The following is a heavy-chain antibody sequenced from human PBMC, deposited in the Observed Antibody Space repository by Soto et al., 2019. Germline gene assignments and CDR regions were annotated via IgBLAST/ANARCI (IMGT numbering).Heavy chain of an antibody. CDR2: IFYSGST. Sequence: QLQLQESGPGLVKPSETLSLTCTVSSGSISSTIYSWDWIRQPPGKGLEWIGSIFYSGSTYYNPSLKTRVTLSVDTSMNQFSLTLTSVTAADTAVYYWARQCRGVTCHWFVPWGQGTLVTGSS. V-gene: IGHV4-39*01. D-gene: IGHD2-15*01. CDR1: SGSISSTIYS. CDR3: ARQCRGVTCHWFVP. J-gene: IGHJ5*02.